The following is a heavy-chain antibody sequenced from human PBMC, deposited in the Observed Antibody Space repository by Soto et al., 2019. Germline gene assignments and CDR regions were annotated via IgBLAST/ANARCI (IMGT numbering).Heavy chain of an antibody. CDR2: ISGSGGST. Sequence: GGSLRLSCAASGFPFSSYSMSWVRQAPGKGLEWVSAISGSGGSTYYADSVKGRFTISRDNSKNTLYLQMNSLRAEDTAVYYCAPGTVPAPQGFDPWGQGTLVTVSS. D-gene: IGHD2-2*01. CDR3: APGTVPAPQGFDP. J-gene: IGHJ5*02. CDR1: GFPFSSYS. V-gene: IGHV3-23*01.